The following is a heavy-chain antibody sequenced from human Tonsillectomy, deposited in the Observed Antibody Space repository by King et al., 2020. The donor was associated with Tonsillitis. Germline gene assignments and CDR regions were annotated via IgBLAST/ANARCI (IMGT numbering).Heavy chain of an antibody. CDR3: AKDGFGEFLFFAY. D-gene: IGHD3-10*01. J-gene: IGHJ4*02. CDR1: GFTFDDYA. CDR2: ISWNSGNI. Sequence: EVQLVESGGGLAQPGRSLRLSCAASGFTFDDYAMHWVRQVPGKGLEGVSSISWNSGNIGYADSVKGRFTISRDNAKSSLYLQMNSLTTEDTALYYCAKDGFGEFLFFAYWGQGTLVTVSS. V-gene: IGHV3-9*01.